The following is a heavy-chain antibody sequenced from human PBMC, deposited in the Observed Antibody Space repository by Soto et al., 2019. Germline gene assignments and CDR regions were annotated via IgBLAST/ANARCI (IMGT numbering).Heavy chain of an antibody. Sequence: QVQLMQSGAEVKKPGALVKVSCKASGYTFTTYDINWVRQAPGQGLEWMGWMNPNRTNTGYAEKFQGRVTMTRDTSISTAYMELSSLRYDDTAVYYCVRGGFLSHDHVIIAPATLGFDPWGQGTLVTVSS. D-gene: IGHD2-2*01. CDR3: VRGGFLSHDHVIIAPATLGFDP. V-gene: IGHV1-8*01. J-gene: IGHJ5*02. CDR1: GYTFTTYD. CDR2: MNPNRTNT.